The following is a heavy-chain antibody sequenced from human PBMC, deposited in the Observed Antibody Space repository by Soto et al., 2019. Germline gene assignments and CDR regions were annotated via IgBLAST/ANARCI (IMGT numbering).Heavy chain of an antibody. D-gene: IGHD2-2*01. V-gene: IGHV4-31*03. CDR3: ARGKYESADNWFDP. Sequence: SETLSLTCTVSGGSISSGGYYWSWIRQHPGKGLEWIGYIYYSGSTYYNPSLKGRVTISVDTSKNQFSLKLSSVTAADTAVYYCARGKYESADNWFDPWGQGTLVTVSS. J-gene: IGHJ5*02. CDR1: GGSISSGGYY. CDR2: IYYSGST.